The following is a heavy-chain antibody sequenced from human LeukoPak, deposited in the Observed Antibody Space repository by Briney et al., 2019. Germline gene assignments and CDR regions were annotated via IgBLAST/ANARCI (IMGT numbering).Heavy chain of an antibody. D-gene: IGHD4-17*01. Sequence: GGSLRLSCAASGFTFRTYNMNWVRQAPGKGLEWVSFISKTSTNIYYGDSVKGRFTISGDNAKNSIHLQMGSLRVEDTAVYYCVRGDGDLFDFWGQGTLVSVSS. CDR3: VRGDGDLFDF. CDR2: ISKTSTNI. CDR1: GFTFRTYN. J-gene: IGHJ4*02. V-gene: IGHV3-21*01.